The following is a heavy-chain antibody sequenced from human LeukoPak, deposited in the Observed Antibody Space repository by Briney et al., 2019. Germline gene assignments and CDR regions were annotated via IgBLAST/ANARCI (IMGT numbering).Heavy chain of an antibody. V-gene: IGHV4-39*01. CDR1: GGSISSSSYY. D-gene: IGHD5-12*01. Sequence: SETLSLTCTVSGGSISSSSYYWGWIRQPPGKGLEWIGSIYHSGSTYYNPSLKSRVTISVDTSKNQFSLKLSSVTAADTAVYYCARQARDNWFDPWGQGTLVTVSS. CDR2: IYHSGST. J-gene: IGHJ5*02. CDR3: ARQARDNWFDP.